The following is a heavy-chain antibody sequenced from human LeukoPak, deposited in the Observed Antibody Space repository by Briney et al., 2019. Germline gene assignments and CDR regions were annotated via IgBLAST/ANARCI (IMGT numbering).Heavy chain of an antibody. CDR2: ISGSGGST. V-gene: IGHV3-23*01. Sequence: QAGGSLRLSCAASGFTFSSYAMSWVRQAPGKGLEWVSAISGSGGSTYYADSVKGRFTISRDNSKNTLYLQMNSLRAEDTAVYYCAKEKSNIVVVVAATRYFQHWGQGTLVTVSS. CDR3: AKEKSNIVVVVAATRYFQH. J-gene: IGHJ1*01. CDR1: GFTFSSYA. D-gene: IGHD2-15*01.